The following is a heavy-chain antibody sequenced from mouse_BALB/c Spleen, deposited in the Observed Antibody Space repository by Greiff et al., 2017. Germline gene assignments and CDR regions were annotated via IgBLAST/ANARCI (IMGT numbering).Heavy chain of an antibody. Sequence: EVKLMESGPGLVKPSQSLSLTCTVTGYSITSDYAWNWIRQFPGNKLEWMGYISYSGSTSYNPSLKSRISITRDTSKNQFFLQLNSVTTEDTATYYCARSGGNYGSYFDYWGQGTTLTVSS. CDR2: ISYSGST. J-gene: IGHJ2*01. D-gene: IGHD2-1*01. CDR3: ARSGGNYGSYFDY. CDR1: GYSITSDYA. V-gene: IGHV3-2*02.